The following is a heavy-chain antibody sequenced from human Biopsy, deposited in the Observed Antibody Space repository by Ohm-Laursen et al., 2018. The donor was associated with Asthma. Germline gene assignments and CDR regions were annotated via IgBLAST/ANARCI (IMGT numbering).Heavy chain of an antibody. V-gene: IGHV4-34*01. J-gene: IGHJ3*01. CDR1: GGSFSSNY. Sequence: GTLSLTCAVYGGSFSSNYWSWIRQTPGKGLEWLGDTHHSGYTNYNPSLSSRLTLSVDASKNQFSLRLTSVTAADTAVYFCARDAGSAWSSGLDAFDFWGHGTMVTVSS. CDR2: THHSGYT. CDR3: ARDAGSAWSSGLDAFDF. D-gene: IGHD6-19*01.